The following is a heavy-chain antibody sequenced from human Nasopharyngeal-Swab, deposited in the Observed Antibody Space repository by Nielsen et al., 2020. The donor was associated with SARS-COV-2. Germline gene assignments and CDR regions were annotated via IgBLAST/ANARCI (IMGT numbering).Heavy chain of an antibody. Sequence: GGSLRLSCKVSGYSFIDYWISWVRQMPGRGLEWMGIIYPGDSDTRYNPSFQGQVTISADNSISTAYLQWGSLKASDSAMYYCARPLAAASYYFDYWGQGTLVTVSS. V-gene: IGHV5-51*01. CDR3: ARPLAAASYYFDY. D-gene: IGHD6-25*01. CDR2: IYPGDSDT. J-gene: IGHJ4*02. CDR1: GYSFIDYW.